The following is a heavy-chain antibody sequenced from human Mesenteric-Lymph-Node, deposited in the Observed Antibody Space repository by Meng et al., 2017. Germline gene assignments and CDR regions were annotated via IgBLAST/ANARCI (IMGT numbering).Heavy chain of an antibody. CDR3: ARGPFYSSARILDAFDI. J-gene: IGHJ3*02. CDR1: GGSFSGYY. V-gene: IGHV3-21*01. Sequence: ETLSLTCAVYGGSFSGYYMAWVRLAPGKGLEWVSSISSSGSYIYYADSVKGRFTISRDNAKNSLYLQMNSLRAEDTAVYYCARGPFYSSARILDAFDIWGQGTMVTVSS. CDR2: ISSSGSYI. D-gene: IGHD5-18*01.